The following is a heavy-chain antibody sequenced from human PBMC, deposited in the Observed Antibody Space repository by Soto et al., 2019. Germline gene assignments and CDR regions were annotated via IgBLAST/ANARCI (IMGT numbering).Heavy chain of an antibody. D-gene: IGHD4-17*01. J-gene: IGHJ3*02. V-gene: IGHV3-53*01. CDR2: IYSGGST. Sequence: EVQLVESGGGLIQPGGSLRLSCAASGFTVSSNYMSWVRQAPGKGLEWVSVIYSGGSTYYADSVKGRFTISRDNSKNTLYLQMNSLRAEDTAVYYCATRYYGGNSQAFDIWGQGTMVTVSS. CDR1: GFTVSSNY. CDR3: ATRYYGGNSQAFDI.